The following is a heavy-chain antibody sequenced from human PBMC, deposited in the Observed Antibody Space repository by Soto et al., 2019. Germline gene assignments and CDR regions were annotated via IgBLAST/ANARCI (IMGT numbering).Heavy chain of an antibody. J-gene: IGHJ6*02. V-gene: IGHV3-30*18. CDR3: AKAPQTNSESYYYYGMDV. CDR1: GFTFSSYG. D-gene: IGHD1-26*01. CDR2: ISYDGSNK. Sequence: GGSLRLSCAASGFTFSSYGMHWVRQAPGKGLEWVAVISYDGSNKYYADSVKGRFTISRDNSKNTLYLQMNSLRAEDTAVYYCAKAPQTNSESYYYYGMDVWGQGTTVTVSS.